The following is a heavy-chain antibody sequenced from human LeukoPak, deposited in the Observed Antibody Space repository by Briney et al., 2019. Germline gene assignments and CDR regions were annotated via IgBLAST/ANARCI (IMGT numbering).Heavy chain of an antibody. CDR2: INHSGST. CDR1: GGSFSGYY. J-gene: IGHJ4*02. V-gene: IGHV4-34*01. Sequence: SETLSLTRAVYGGSFSGYYWSWIRQPPGKGLEWIGEINHSGSTNYNPSLKSRVTISVDTSKNQFSLKLSSVTAADTAVYYCARGGHKVTTAYYFDYWGQGTLVTLSS. CDR3: ARGGHKVTTAYYFDY. D-gene: IGHD4-17*01.